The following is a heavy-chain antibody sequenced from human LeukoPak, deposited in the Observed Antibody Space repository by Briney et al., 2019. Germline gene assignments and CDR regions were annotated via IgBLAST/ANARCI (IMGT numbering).Heavy chain of an antibody. Sequence: SETLSLTCTVSGGSISSYYWSWIRQPPGKGLEWIGYIYYSGSTNYNPSLKSRVTISVDTSKNQFSLKLSSVTAADTAVYYCARGIGSATHDAFDIWGQGAMVTVS. CDR3: ARGIGSATHDAFDI. V-gene: IGHV4-59*01. CDR1: GGSISSYY. D-gene: IGHD1-26*01. J-gene: IGHJ3*02. CDR2: IYYSGST.